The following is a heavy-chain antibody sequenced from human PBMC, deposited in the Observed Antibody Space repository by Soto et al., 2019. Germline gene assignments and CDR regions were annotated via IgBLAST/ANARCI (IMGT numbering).Heavy chain of an antibody. CDR3: AREAQGNWFDP. CDR1: GFTFSRFG. Sequence: QVQLVESGGGVVQPGRSLRLSCAASGFTFSRFGMHWVRQAPGKGLEWVAVIPYDGSNKYYADSVKGRFTISRDNSKNTLYLQMNSLRAEDTAVYYCAREAQGNWFDPWGQGTLVTVSS. CDR2: IPYDGSNK. V-gene: IGHV3-30*03. J-gene: IGHJ5*02.